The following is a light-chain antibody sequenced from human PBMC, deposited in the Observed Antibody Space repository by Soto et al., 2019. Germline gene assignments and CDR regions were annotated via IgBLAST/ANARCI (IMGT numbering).Light chain of an antibody. Sequence: DIQMTQSPSTLSASVGDRVTITCRASQSVNRWLAWYQQKPGKAPKLLIYEASSLDTGVSSRFSGRGSGRQFSITITSLQPDDVATYFCQQYGSLPITFGQGTRLEIK. CDR3: QQYGSLPIT. CDR1: QSVNRW. J-gene: IGKJ5*01. CDR2: EAS. V-gene: IGKV1-5*03.